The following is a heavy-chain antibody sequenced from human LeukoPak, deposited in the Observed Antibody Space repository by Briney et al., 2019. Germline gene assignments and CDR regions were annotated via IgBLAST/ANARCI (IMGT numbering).Heavy chain of an antibody. CDR1: GGTFSSYA. CDR3: AREGYDILTGFDY. D-gene: IGHD3-9*01. V-gene: IGHV3-30*16. Sequence: SCKASGGTFSSYAISWVRQAPGQGLEWVAVISYDGSNKYYADSVKGRFTISRDNSKNTLYLQMNSLRAEDTAVYYCAREGYDILTGFDYWGQGTLVTVSS. J-gene: IGHJ4*02. CDR2: ISYDGSNK.